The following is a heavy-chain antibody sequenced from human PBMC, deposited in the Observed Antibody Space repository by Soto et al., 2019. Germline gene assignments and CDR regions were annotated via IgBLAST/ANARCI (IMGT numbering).Heavy chain of an antibody. CDR3: ARAGVATIYPGNNWFDP. V-gene: IGHV1-3*01. CDR2: INAGIGNT. D-gene: IGHD5-12*01. CDR1: GYTFTSYA. J-gene: IGHJ5*02. Sequence: ASVKVSCKASGYTFTSYAMHWVRQAPGQRLEWMVWINAGIGNTKYSQKFQGRVTITRDTSASTAYMELSSLRSEDTAMYYCARAGVATIYPGNNWFDPWGQGTLVTVSS.